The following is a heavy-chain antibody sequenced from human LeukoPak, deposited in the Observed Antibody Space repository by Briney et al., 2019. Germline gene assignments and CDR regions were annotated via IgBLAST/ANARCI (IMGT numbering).Heavy chain of an antibody. CDR2: INWNGGST. CDR3: ARRLLWFGELSDPFGAFDI. CDR1: GFTFDDYG. D-gene: IGHD3-10*01. Sequence: GGSLRLSCAASGFTFDDYGMSWVRQAPGKGLEWVSGINWNGGSTGYADSVKGRFTISRDNAKNSLYLQMNSLRAEDTALYYCARRLLWFGELSDPFGAFDIWGQGTMVTVSS. J-gene: IGHJ3*02. V-gene: IGHV3-20*04.